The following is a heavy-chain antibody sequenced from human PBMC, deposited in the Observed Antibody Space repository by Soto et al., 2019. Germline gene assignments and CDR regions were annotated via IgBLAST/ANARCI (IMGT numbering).Heavy chain of an antibody. CDR3: ARGAPVNYDILTGYYTGVDPTSYYYYYYGMDV. CDR2: IIPIFGTA. Sequence: SVKVSCKASGGTFSSYAISWVRQAPGQGLEWMGGIIPIFGTANYAQKFQGRVTITADESTSTAYMELSSLRSEDTAVYYCARGAPVNYDILTGYYTGVDPTSYYYYYYGMDVWGQGTTVTVSS. CDR1: GGTFSSYA. J-gene: IGHJ6*02. D-gene: IGHD3-9*01. V-gene: IGHV1-69*13.